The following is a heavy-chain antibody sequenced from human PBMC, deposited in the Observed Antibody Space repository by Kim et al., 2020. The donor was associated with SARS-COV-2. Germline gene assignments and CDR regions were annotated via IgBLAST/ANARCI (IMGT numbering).Heavy chain of an antibody. CDR2: ISSSSSTI. CDR1: GFTFSSYS. Sequence: GGSLRLSCAASGFTFSSYSMNWVRQAPGKGLEWVSYISSSSSTIYYADSVKGRFTISRDNANNSLYLQMNSLRAEDTAVYYCARVLGRYLYWYFDLWGRGTLVTVSS. V-gene: IGHV3-48*04. D-gene: IGHD7-27*01. J-gene: IGHJ2*01. CDR3: ARVLGRYLYWYFDL.